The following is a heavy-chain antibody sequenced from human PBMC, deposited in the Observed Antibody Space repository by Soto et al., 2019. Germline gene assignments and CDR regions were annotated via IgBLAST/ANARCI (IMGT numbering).Heavy chain of an antibody. CDR1: GFTFSSYG. J-gene: IGHJ6*02. CDR2: ISYDGSNK. V-gene: IGHV3-30*18. CDR3: AKVERDIVLVPAATDDEYYGMDV. Sequence: QVQLVESGGGVVQPGRSLRLSCAASGFTFSSYGMHWVRQAPGKGLEWVAVISYDGSNKYYADSVKGRFTISRDNSKNTLYLQMNSLRAEDTAVYYCAKVERDIVLVPAATDDEYYGMDVWGQGTTVTVSS. D-gene: IGHD2-2*01.